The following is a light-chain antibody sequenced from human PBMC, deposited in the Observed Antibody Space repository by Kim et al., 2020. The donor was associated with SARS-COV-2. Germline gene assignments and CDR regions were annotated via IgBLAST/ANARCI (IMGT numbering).Light chain of an antibody. CDR2: DAL. CDR1: EDISRI. V-gene: IGKV3-15*01. CDR3: QQYHKWPLT. J-gene: IGKJ4*01. Sequence: VSPGERVTLSCRASEDISRILAWYQQKPGQAPRLLIYDALKRATGIPARFSGSGSDTDFTLTISSLQSEDFAVYYCQQYHKWPLTFGGGTKVEIK.